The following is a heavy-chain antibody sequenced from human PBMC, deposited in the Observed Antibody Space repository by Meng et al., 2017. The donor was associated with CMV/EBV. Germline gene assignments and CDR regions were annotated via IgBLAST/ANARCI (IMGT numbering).Heavy chain of an antibody. D-gene: IGHD3-10*01. CDR1: GFTFDDYA. CDR2: ISWNSGSI. CDR3: AKSQAYYYGSGSDHFDY. J-gene: IGHJ4*02. V-gene: IGHV3-9*01. Sequence: GGSLRLSCAASGFTFDDYAMHWVRQAPGKGLEWVSGISWNSGSIGYADSVKGRFTISRDNAKNSLYLQMNSLRAEDTALYYCAKSQAYYYGSGSDHFDYRGQGTLVTVSS.